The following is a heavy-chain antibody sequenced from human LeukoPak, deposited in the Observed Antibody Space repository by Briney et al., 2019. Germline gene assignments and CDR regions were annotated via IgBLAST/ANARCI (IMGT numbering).Heavy chain of an antibody. CDR1: GFTFSSYQ. Sequence: GGSLRLSCAASGFTFSSYQMNWVRQAPGKGLQWVSYISSSGSTIYYADSVKGRFTISRDNAKNSPYLQMNSLRAEDTAVYYCTRITTAMDVDYWGQGTLVTVSS. D-gene: IGHD5-18*01. CDR3: TRITTAMDVDY. J-gene: IGHJ4*02. CDR2: ISSSGSTI. V-gene: IGHV3-48*03.